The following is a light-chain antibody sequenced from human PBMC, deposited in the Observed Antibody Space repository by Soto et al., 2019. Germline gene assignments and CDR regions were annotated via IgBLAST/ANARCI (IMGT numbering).Light chain of an antibody. V-gene: IGLV2-14*01. CDR1: SSDIGGYNY. CDR3: SSYSCSSTVVV. J-gene: IGLJ2*01. Sequence: QSALTQPASVSGSPGQSITIPCTGTSSDIGGYNYVSWYQQLPGKAPKLMIYDVSNRPSGVSNRFSASKSGNTAALTISGLQPEDEATYYCSSYSCSSTVVVFGGGTQLTVL. CDR2: DVS.